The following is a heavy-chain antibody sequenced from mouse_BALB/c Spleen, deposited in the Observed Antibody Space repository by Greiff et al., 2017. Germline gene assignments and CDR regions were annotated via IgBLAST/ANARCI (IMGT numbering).Heavy chain of an antibody. Sequence: VQLKESGAELVKPGASVKLSCTASGFNIKDTYMHWVKQRPEQGLEWIGRIDPANGNTKYDPKFQGKATITADTSSNTAYLQLSSLTSEDTAVYYCARGNGNDLDYWGQGTTLTVSS. CDR1: GFNIKDTY. V-gene: IGHV14-3*02. CDR3: ARGNGNDLDY. CDR2: IDPANGNT. D-gene: IGHD2-1*01. J-gene: IGHJ2*01.